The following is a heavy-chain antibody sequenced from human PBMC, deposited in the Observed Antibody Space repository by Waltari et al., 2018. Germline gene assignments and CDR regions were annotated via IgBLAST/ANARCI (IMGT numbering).Heavy chain of an antibody. Sequence: QVQVAQSGVALNTPGDAVPFSCEASGYSLNDHYMHWVRQIPGKGLVWMGWVNPKSGATTLAQKFEDRVTMTVYTSRSTAYMEVSSLTSDDRAVYFCARSGWTHLWTPFEYWSQGTLVSVSS. D-gene: IGHD5-18*01. CDR3: ARSGWTHLWTPFEY. J-gene: IGHJ4*02. CDR1: GYSLNDHY. CDR2: VNPKSGAT. V-gene: IGHV1-2*02.